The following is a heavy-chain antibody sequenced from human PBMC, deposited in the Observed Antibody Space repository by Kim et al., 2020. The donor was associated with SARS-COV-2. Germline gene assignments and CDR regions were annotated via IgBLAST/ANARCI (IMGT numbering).Heavy chain of an antibody. Sequence: GGSLRLSCAASGFTFSTYDMNWVRQAPGKGLEWVSSISGSSSHIYYADSVKGRFTVSRDNAKTPLYLQMNSLRAEDPAVYYCASRSPPARYNGMDDWG. CDR1: GFTFSTYD. D-gene: IGHD3-9*01. CDR3: ASRSPPARYNGMDD. CDR2: ISGSSSHI. J-gene: IGHJ6*02. V-gene: IGHV3-21*01.